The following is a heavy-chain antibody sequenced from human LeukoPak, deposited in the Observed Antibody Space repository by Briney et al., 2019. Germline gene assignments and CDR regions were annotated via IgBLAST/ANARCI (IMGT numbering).Heavy chain of an antibody. J-gene: IGHJ4*02. V-gene: IGHV3-9*01. CDR2: ISWNSGSI. Sequence: GRSLRLSCAASGFTFDDYAMHWVRQAPGKGLEWVSGISWNSGSIGYADSVKGRFTISRDNAKNSLYLQMNSLRAEDTALYYCAKSGGMNYDYVWGSYFFDYWGQGTLVTVSS. D-gene: IGHD3-16*01. CDR3: AKSGGMNYDYVWGSYFFDY. CDR1: GFTFDDYA.